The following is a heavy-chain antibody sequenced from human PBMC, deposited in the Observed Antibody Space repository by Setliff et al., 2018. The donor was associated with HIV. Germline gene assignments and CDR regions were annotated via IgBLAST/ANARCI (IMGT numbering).Heavy chain of an antibody. J-gene: IGHJ3*02. CDR3: AADPQTGTTSYDAFDI. CDR2: IVVGSGNT. D-gene: IGHD1-7*01. Sequence: ASVKVSCKASGFTFTNSAVQWVRQARGQRLEWIGWIVVGSGNTNYAQKFQERVTITRDMSTSRAYMELSGLRTEDTAVYYCAADPQTGTTSYDAFDIWGQETVVTVSS. V-gene: IGHV1-58*01. CDR1: GFTFTNSA.